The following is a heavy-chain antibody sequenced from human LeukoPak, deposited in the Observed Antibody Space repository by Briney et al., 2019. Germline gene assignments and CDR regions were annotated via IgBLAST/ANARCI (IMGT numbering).Heavy chain of an antibody. V-gene: IGHV4-34*01. CDR1: GGSFSSYS. CDR2: IIEKGTA. CDR3: ARGYYPPRWYFDL. J-gene: IGHJ2*01. Sequence: SETLSLTCALYGGSFSSYSWSWTWIRQTPEKGLEWIGEIIEKGTANYNPSLESRVTIDLDTSKNQFSLKLTSMTAADTAMYYCARGYYPPRWYFDLWGRGTLVTVSS. D-gene: IGHD3-10*01.